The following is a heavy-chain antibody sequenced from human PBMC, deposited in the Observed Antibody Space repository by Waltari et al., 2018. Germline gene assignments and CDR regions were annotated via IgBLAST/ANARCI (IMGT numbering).Heavy chain of an antibody. Sequence: QVQLEQSGPEVRKPGASLKVSCKASGYTFTSYSLHWVRQAPGQGLEWMGMISPTGDTTTYAQRFQGRLTMTRDTSTSTVYMDLSSLTSEDTAVYFCARDSRRGPVGRILDGYFDFLGQGTPVTVSS. V-gene: IGHV1-46*01. CDR3: ARDSRRGPVGRILDGYFDF. J-gene: IGHJ4*02. CDR1: GYTFTSYS. CDR2: ISPTGDTT. D-gene: IGHD3-3*01.